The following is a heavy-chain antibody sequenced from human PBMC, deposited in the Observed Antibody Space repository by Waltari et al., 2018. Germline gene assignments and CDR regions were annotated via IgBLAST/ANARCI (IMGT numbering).Heavy chain of an antibody. J-gene: IGHJ6*01. D-gene: IGHD1-1*01. Sequence: EEQLSESGGGLVQPGGSLRLSCAASGFTFKDFDITWVRQAPGKGLEWVSNNNSYGSDTQYADSVRGRFTMSRDNSRGTVSLEMNGLRAADTAVYYCVKVMGDLGTKYGLDVWGRGTTVTVSS. CDR2: NNSYGSDT. CDR1: GFTFKDFD. V-gene: IGHV3-23*05. CDR3: VKVMGDLGTKYGLDV.